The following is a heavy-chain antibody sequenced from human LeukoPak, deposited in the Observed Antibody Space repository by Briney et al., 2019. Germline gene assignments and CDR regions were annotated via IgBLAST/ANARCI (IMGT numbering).Heavy chain of an antibody. V-gene: IGHV4-39*01. D-gene: IGHD3-9*01. J-gene: IGHJ4*02. CDR1: GGSVSSTEFY. CDR3: ARLSKGRYFDYIFDY. Sequence: ASETLSLTCTVSGGSVSSTEFYWGWIRQPPGMGLQWIGNIYYTGSTYYNPSLNSRVTMSVDTSQNQFSLKMTSVTAADTAVYYCARLSKGRYFDYIFDYWGQGTLVTVSS. CDR2: IYYTGST.